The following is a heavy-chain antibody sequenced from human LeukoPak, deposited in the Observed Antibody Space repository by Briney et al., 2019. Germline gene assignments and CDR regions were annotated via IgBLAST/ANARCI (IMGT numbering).Heavy chain of an antibody. V-gene: IGHV1-69*06. CDR1: GGTFSSYA. CDR3: ARSYGSGSLKFSYYYMDV. CDR2: IIPIFGTA. D-gene: IGHD3-10*01. Sequence: SVKVSCKASGGTFSSYAISWVRQAPGQGGEWRGGIIPIFGTANYAQKFQGRVTITSDNSTSTAYMELSSLRSEDTAVYYCARSYGSGSLKFSYYYMDVWGKGTTVTVSS. J-gene: IGHJ6*03.